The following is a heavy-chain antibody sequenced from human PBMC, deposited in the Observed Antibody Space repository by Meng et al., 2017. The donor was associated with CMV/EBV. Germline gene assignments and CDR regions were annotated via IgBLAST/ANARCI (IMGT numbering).Heavy chain of an antibody. J-gene: IGHJ6*02. V-gene: IGHV4-34*01. D-gene: IGHD3-3*01. Sequence: GSLRLSCAVYGGSFSGYYWSWIRQPPGKGREWIGEINHSGSTNYNPSLKSRVTISVDTSKNQFSLKLSSVTAADTAVYYCARGTGRSITIFGVVTHYYYGMDVWGQGTTVTVSS. CDR3: ARGTGRSITIFGVVTHYYYGMDV. CDR2: INHSGST. CDR1: GGSFSGYY.